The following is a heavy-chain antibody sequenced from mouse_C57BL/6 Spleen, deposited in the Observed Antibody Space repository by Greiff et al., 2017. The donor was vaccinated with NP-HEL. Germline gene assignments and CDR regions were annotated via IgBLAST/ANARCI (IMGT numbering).Heavy chain of an antibody. D-gene: IGHD4-1*02. V-gene: IGHV14-4*01. CDR3: TTQLGRAWFAY. CDR1: GFNIKDDY. J-gene: IGHJ3*01. Sequence: VQLQQSGAELVRPGASVKLSCTASGFNIKDDYMHWVKQRPEQGLEWIGWIDPENGDTEYASKFQGKATITADTSSNTAYLQRSSLTSEDTAVDYCTTQLGRAWFAYWGQGTLVTVSA. CDR2: IDPENGDT.